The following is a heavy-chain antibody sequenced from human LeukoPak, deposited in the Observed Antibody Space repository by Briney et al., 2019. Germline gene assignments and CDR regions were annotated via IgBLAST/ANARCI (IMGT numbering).Heavy chain of an antibody. CDR2: IIPIFGTA. CDR1: GGTFSSYA. D-gene: IGHD1-26*01. J-gene: IGHJ5*02. CDR3: ARGVSGQSLSWFDP. Sequence: SVKVSCKASGGTFSSYAISWVRQAPGQGLEWMGGIIPIFGTANYAQKFQGRVTITADESTSTAYMELSSLRSEDTAVYYCARGVSGQSLSWFDPWGQGTLVTVSS. V-gene: IGHV1-69*13.